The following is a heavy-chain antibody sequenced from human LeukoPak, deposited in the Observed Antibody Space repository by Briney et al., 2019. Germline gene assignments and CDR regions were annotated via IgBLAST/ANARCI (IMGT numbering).Heavy chain of an antibody. J-gene: IGHJ5*02. D-gene: IGHD3-10*01. CDR1: GYTFISYG. Sequence: ASVKVSCKASGYTFISYGISWVRQAPGQGLEWMGWIRAYNGNTNYAQKLQGRVTMTTDTSTSTAYMELRSLRSDDTAVYYCARSVRFWGFGELLFDPWGQGTLVTVSS. CDR2: IRAYNGNT. V-gene: IGHV1-18*01. CDR3: ARSVRFWGFGELLFDP.